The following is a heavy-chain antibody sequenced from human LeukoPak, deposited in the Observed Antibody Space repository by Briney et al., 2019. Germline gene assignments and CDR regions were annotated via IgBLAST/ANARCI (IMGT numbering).Heavy chain of an antibody. D-gene: IGHD2-2*02. J-gene: IGHJ6*03. CDR1: GYTFTSYD. Sequence: GASVKVSCKSSGYTFTSYDISWVGQATGQGLEWMGWMNPNSGNTGYAQKFQGRVTITRNTSISTAYMELSSLRSEDTAVYYCARGSCSSTSCYTNYYYYYMDVWGKGTTVTVSS. V-gene: IGHV1-8*03. CDR3: ARGSCSSTSCYTNYYYYYMDV. CDR2: MNPNSGNT.